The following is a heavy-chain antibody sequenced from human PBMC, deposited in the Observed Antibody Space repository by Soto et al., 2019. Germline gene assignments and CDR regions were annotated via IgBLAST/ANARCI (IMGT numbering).Heavy chain of an antibody. Sequence: QVQLAESGGGVVQPGRSLRLSCIGSGFRFSDYGRHWVRQAPGKGLEWVAMMSCDGTYKYSADSVKGRFIISRDNSKKTLFLQNNILRAEDTAVYYCSKDRRDGEYYSVYDFWGQGTLGTVSS. J-gene: IGHJ4*02. CDR2: MSCDGTYK. D-gene: IGHD4-17*01. V-gene: IGHV3-30*18. CDR1: GFRFSDYG. CDR3: SKDRRDGEYYSVYDF.